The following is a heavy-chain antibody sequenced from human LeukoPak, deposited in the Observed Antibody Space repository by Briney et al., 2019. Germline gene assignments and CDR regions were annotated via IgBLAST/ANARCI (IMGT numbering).Heavy chain of an antibody. J-gene: IGHJ4*02. CDR1: GYTFTSYY. V-gene: IGHV1-46*01. D-gene: IGHD6-13*01. CDR3: ARDPGTGIAASGFDY. CDR2: INPSGGST. Sequence: ASVKVSCKASGYTFTSYYMHWVRQAPGQGLEWMGIINPSGGSTSYAQKFQGRVTMTRDTSTSTVYMELSSLRSEDTAVYYCARDPGTGIAASGFDYWGQGTLVTVSS.